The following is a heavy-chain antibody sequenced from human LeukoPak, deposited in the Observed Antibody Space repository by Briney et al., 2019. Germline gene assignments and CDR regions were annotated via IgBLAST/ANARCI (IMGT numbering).Heavy chain of an antibody. J-gene: IGHJ4*02. CDR1: GFTFSSYG. D-gene: IGHD2-2*01. V-gene: IGHV3-23*01. CDR3: APAPMRSLDY. Sequence: GRSLRLSCAASGFTFSSYGMHWVRQAPGKGLEWVSAISGSGGGTYYADSVKGRFTISRDNSKNTLYLQMNSLRAEDTAIYYCAPAPMRSLDYWGQGTLVTVSS. CDR2: ISGSGGGT.